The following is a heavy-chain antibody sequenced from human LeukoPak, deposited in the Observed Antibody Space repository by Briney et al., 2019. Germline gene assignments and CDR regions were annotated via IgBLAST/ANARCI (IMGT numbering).Heavy chain of an antibody. CDR1: GGTFSSYT. V-gene: IGHV1-69*04. CDR2: IIPILGIA. J-gene: IGHJ5*02. CDR3: ARDPFGPKDWFDP. D-gene: IGHD3-16*01. Sequence: GASVKVSCKASGGTFSSYTISWVRQAPGQGLEWMGRIIPILGIANYAQKFQGRVTITADKSTSTAYMELSSLISEDTAVYYCARDPFGPKDWFDPWGQGTLVTVSS.